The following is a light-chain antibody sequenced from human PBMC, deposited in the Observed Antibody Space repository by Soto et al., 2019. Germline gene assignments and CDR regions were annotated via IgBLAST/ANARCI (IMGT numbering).Light chain of an antibody. V-gene: IGKV1-39*01. CDR2: GAS. CDR3: QQSYSTSWT. CDR1: QSISTY. J-gene: IGKJ1*01. Sequence: DIQMTQSPSSLSASVGDRVTITCRASQSISTYLNWYQQKPGKAPKLLIYGASSLQSGVPSGFSGTGSGTDFTVTISSLQPEDFATYYCQQSYSTSWTFGQGTKVDIK.